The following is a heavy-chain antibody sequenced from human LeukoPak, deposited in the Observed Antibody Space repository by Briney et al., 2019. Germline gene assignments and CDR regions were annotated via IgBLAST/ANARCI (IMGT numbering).Heavy chain of an antibody. CDR2: ISDSGGST. CDR3: AKDLNWGGR. V-gene: IGHV3-23*01. D-gene: IGHD7-27*01. J-gene: IGHJ4*02. CDR1: GFTFSSYA. Sequence: GGSLRLSCAASGFTFSSYAMSWVCQAPGKGLEWVSGISDSGGSTYYADSVKGRFTISRDNSKNTLYLQMNSLRAEDTAVYYCAKDLNWGGRWGQGTLVTVSS.